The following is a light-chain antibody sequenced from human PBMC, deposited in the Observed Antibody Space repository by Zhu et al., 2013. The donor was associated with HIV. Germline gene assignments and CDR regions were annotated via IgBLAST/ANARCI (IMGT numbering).Light chain of an antibody. CDR1: SGINVGAYR. CDR2: YKSDSDK. CDR3: VIWQSSAWV. V-gene: IGLV5-45*03. Sequence: QPVLTQPSSLSASPGASVSLTCTLRSGINVGAYRIYWYQQKPGSPPQYLLNYKSDSDKKQGSGVPSRFSGSKDVSANGGILLISGLQSEDEADYYCVIWQSSAWVFGGGTKLTVL. J-gene: IGLJ3*02.